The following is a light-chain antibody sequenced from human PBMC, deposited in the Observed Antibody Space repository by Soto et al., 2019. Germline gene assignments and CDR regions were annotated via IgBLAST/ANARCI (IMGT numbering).Light chain of an antibody. J-gene: IGKJ2*03. Sequence: IQMTQSPSTLSASVGDRVSITCRASQTIFIWLAWYQQKPGKAPNLLIYKASSLESGVPSRYSGSGSGTEFTLTISGLQPDDFAAYYCQQYNSYPYSFGQGTKLEIK. V-gene: IGKV1-5*03. CDR2: KAS. CDR3: QQYNSYPYS. CDR1: QTIFIW.